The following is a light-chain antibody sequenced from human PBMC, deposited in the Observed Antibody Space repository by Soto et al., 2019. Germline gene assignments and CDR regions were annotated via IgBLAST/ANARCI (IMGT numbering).Light chain of an antibody. V-gene: IGKV3-11*01. Sequence: EIVLTQSPATLSLSPGERATLSCRASQSVSSYLAWYQQKPGQAPRLLIYDASNRATVIPARFSGSGSGTDFTLTISSLYPEDFAVYYCQQRSNWPPYTFGQGTQLEIK. CDR2: DAS. CDR1: QSVSSY. CDR3: QQRSNWPPYT. J-gene: IGKJ2*01.